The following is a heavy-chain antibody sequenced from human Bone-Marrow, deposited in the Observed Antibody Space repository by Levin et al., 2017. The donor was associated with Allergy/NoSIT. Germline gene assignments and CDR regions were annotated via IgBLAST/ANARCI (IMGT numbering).Heavy chain of an antibody. CDR3: ARGSPDNTAMVISWADGMDV. Sequence: GESLKISCKASGYTFTSYYMHWVRQAPGQGLEWMGIINPSGGSTSYAQKFQGRVTMTRDTSTSTVYMELSSLRSEDTAVYYCARGSPDNTAMVISWADGMDVWGQGTTVTVSS. D-gene: IGHD5-18*01. CDR2: INPSGGST. J-gene: IGHJ6*02. CDR1: GYTFTSYY. V-gene: IGHV1-46*01.